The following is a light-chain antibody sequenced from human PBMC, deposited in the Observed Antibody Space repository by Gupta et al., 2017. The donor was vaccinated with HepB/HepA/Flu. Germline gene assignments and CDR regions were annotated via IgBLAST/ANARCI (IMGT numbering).Light chain of an antibody. Sequence: DIVMTQSPLSLPVTPGEPASISCRSSQSLLHSNGYNFLDWYLQKPGQSPQLLIYLGSTRVSGVPDRFSGSGSGTNFTLKISRVEAEDVGVYYCIQALRTPWTFGQGTKVEIK. CDR2: LGS. J-gene: IGKJ1*01. CDR3: IQALRTPWT. V-gene: IGKV2-28*01. CDR1: QSLLHSNGYNF.